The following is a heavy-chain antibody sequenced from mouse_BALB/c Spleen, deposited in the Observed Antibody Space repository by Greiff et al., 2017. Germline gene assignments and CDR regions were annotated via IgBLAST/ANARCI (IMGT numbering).Heavy chain of an antibody. D-gene: IGHD1-1*01. CDR3: AREHYGSSYFDY. CDR1: GYTFTDYN. CDR2: INPNNGGT. J-gene: IGHJ2*01. Sequence: VQLQQSGPELVKPGASVTIPCKASGYTFTDYNMDWVKQSHGKSLEWIGDINPNNGGTIYNQKFKGKATLTVDKSSSTAYMELRSLTSEDTAVYYCAREHYGSSYFDYWGQGTTLTVSS. V-gene: IGHV1-18*01.